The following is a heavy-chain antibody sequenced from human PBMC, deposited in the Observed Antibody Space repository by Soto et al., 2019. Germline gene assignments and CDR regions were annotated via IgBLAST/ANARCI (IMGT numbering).Heavy chain of an antibody. V-gene: IGHV3-23*01. CDR1: GVPCSSYA. J-gene: IGHJ4*02. CDR2: ISGSGGST. D-gene: IGHD3-10*01. Sequence: HRAGSLRLSCASSGVPCSSYAISWVRQAPGKGLEWVSAISGSGGSTYYADSVKGRFTISRDNSKSTLYLQMNSLRAEDTAVYYCAGFGQFAYWGQGTLVTVSS. CDR3: AGFGQFAY.